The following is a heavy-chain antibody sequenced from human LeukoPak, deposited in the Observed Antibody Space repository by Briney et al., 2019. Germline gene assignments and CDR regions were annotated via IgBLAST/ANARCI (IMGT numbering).Heavy chain of an antibody. J-gene: IGHJ4*02. CDR1: GFIFSNCA. V-gene: IGHV3-23*01. CDR2: ISNSGDAT. Sequence: PGGSLRLSCAGSGFIFSNCAMSWVRQAPGQGLEWVSTISNSGDATFYADAVKGRFTISRDNSKNTLYLQMYSLRAEDTAIYYCAKAPPYTKYFDYWGQGTLLTVSS. D-gene: IGHD1-1*01. CDR3: AKAPPYTKYFDY.